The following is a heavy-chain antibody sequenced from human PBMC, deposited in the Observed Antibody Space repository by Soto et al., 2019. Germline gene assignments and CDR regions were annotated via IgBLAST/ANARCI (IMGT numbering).Heavy chain of an antibody. V-gene: IGHV3-7*01. CDR2: IKQNGGEE. CDR3: ATSSDTGYIFDF. J-gene: IGHJ4*02. D-gene: IGHD3-9*01. Sequence: HPGGPLRLSCAASGFTFTSYWMSWVRQAPGKGLEWVASIKQNGGEEYYVDSVKGRFTISRDNAKNSLYLEMNSLRAEDRAVYYCATSSDTGYIFDFWGQGTLVTVSS. CDR1: GFTFTSYW.